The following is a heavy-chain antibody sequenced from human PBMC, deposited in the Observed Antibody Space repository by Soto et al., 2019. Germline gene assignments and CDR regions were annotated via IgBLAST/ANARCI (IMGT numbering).Heavy chain of an antibody. CDR2: TRNKANSYTT. D-gene: IGHD3-16*01. CDR3: ARVGGDGMDV. Sequence: DVQLVESGGGLVQPGGSLRLSCAASGFTFSDHYMDWVRQAPGKGLEWVGRTRNKANSYTTEYAASVKGRFTISRDDSKNSLYLQMNSLKTEDTAVYYCARVGGDGMDVWGQGTTVTVSS. CDR1: GFTFSDHY. V-gene: IGHV3-72*01. J-gene: IGHJ6*02.